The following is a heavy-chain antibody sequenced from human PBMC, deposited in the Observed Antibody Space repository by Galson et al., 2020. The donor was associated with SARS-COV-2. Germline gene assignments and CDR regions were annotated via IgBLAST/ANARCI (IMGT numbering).Heavy chain of an antibody. CDR1: GFTFSSYA. J-gene: IGHJ4*02. V-gene: IGHV3-30*03. Sequence: GGSLRLSCAAFGFTFSSYAMHWVRQAPGKGLEWVAVISYDGSIEYYADSVKGRFTISRDNSKNTMYLQMNSLRVEDTAVYYCAINRALDYWGQGTLVTVSS. CDR2: ISYDGSIE. CDR3: AINRALDY.